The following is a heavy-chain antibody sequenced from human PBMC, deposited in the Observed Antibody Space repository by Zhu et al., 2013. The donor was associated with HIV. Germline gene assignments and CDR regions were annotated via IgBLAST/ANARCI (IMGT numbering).Heavy chain of an antibody. V-gene: IGHV1-46*01. D-gene: IGHD4-4*01. Sequence: QVQLVQSGAEVKKPGASVKVSCKASGYTFTSYYMHWVRQAPGQGLEWMGIINPSGGSTSYAQKFQGRVTMTRDTSTSTVYMELSSLRSEDTAVYYCVRESEEVTVTTRVYGMDVWGQGTTVTVSS. CDR3: VRESEEVTVTTRVYGMDV. CDR1: GYTFTSYY. J-gene: IGHJ6*02. CDR2: INPSGGST.